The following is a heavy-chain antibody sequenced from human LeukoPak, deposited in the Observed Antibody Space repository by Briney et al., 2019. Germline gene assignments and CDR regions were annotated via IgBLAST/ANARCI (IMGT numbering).Heavy chain of an antibody. D-gene: IGHD3-22*01. CDR1: GFTFSSYA. CDR2: ISGSGDST. J-gene: IGHJ4*02. Sequence: PGASLRLSCAASGFTFSSYAMSWVRQAPGKGLEWVSVISGSGDSTYYADSVKGRFTISRDNSKNTLYLQMNSLRAEDTAVYYCARLSRDYYDSSGYYWYRFYFDYWGQGTLVTVSS. CDR3: ARLSRDYYDSSGYYWYRFYFDY. V-gene: IGHV3-23*01.